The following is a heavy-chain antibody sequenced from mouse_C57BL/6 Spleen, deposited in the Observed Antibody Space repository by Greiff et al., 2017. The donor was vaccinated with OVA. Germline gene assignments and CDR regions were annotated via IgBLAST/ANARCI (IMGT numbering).Heavy chain of an antibody. J-gene: IGHJ4*01. CDR1: GYAFSSSW. CDR2: IYPGDGDT. D-gene: IGHD1-1*01. CDR3: ARPLYGSSHAMDY. V-gene: IGHV1-82*01. Sequence: VQLQQSGPELVKPGASVKISCKASGYAFSSSWMNWVKQRPGKGLEWIGRIYPGDGDTNYNGKFKGKATLTADKSSSTAYMQLSSLTSEDSAVYFCARPLYGSSHAMDYWGQGTSVTVSS.